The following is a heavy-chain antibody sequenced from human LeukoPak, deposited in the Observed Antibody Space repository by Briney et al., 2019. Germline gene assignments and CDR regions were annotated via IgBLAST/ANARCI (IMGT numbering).Heavy chain of an antibody. D-gene: IGHD6-13*01. J-gene: IGHJ6*02. CDR3: PTSSSWKRTYYYYGMDV. CDR2: ISGDGGNT. CDR1: GFTFDDYA. Sequence: GGSPRLSCAASGFTFDDYAMHWVRQAPGEGLEWVSFISGDGGNTYYADSVKGRFPISRDNSKNSLYLQMNRLRTEDTALYYCPTSSSWKRTYYYYGMDVWGQGTTVTVSS. V-gene: IGHV3-43*02.